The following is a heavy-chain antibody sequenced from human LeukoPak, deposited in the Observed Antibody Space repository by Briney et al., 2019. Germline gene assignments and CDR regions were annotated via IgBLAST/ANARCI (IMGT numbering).Heavy chain of an antibody. Sequence: GGSLRLSCAASGIDFRASGMHWVRQAPGMGLEWVTFIQTDGRDKYYAASVAGRFTISRDNSKNTVYLNMNNLRPDDTALYYWAREGGTVVIGRFDYGGQGTLVTFSS. D-gene: IGHD2-2*01. V-gene: IGHV3-30*02. CDR1: GIDFRASG. CDR2: IQTDGRDK. CDR3: AREGGTVVIGRFDY. J-gene: IGHJ4*02.